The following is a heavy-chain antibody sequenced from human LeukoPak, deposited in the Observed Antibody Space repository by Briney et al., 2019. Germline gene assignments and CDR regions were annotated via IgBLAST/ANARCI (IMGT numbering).Heavy chain of an antibody. D-gene: IGHD1-26*01. J-gene: IGHJ4*02. V-gene: IGHV3-7*01. CDR3: ARGIGWELLRYFDY. Sequence: PGGSLRLSCAASGFTFSNYWMNWVRQAPGKGLEWVANIKQDGSEKYYVDSVKGRFTISRDNAKNSLYLQMNSLRAEDTAVYYCARGIGWELLRYFDYWGQGTLVTVSS. CDR2: IKQDGSEK. CDR1: GFTFSNYW.